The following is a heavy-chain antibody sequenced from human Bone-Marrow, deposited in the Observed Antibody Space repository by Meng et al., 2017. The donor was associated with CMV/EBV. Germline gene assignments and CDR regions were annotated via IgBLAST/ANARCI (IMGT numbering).Heavy chain of an antibody. CDR1: GFTFSSYW. V-gene: IGHV3-7*01. J-gene: IGHJ6*01. D-gene: IGHD4-11*01. CDR3: AKGATLTTVTTYYYYGMDV. CDR2: IKQDGSEK. Sequence: GGSLRLSCAASGFTFSSYWMSWVRQTSGKGLEWVANIKQDGSEKYYVDSVKGRFTISRDNGKNSLFLQMNSLRAEDTAVYYCAKGATLTTVTTYYYYGMDVWGPGTTVTGSS.